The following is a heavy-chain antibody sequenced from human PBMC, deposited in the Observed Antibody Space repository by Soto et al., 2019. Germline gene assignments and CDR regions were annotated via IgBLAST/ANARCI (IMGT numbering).Heavy chain of an antibody. D-gene: IGHD3-10*01. J-gene: IGHJ4*02. CDR3: VKTANWISMVRGVGQSQYFDY. V-gene: IGHV3-23*01. Sequence: GGSLRLSCAASGFTFSSYAMSWVRQAPGKGLEWVSAISGSGGSTYYADSVKGRFTISRDNSKNTLYLQMNSLRAEDTAVYYCVKTANWISMVRGVGQSQYFDYWGQGTLVTVSS. CDR2: ISGSGGST. CDR1: GFTFSSYA.